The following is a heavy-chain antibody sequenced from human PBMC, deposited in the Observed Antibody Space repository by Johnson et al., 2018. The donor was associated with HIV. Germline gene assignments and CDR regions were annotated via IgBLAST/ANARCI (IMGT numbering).Heavy chain of an antibody. D-gene: IGHD1-1*01. CDR1: GFTFSDYY. V-gene: IGHV3-11*04. CDR3: ARSEGTAPSPPAGACDI. Sequence: QVQLVESGGGLVKPGGSLRLSCAASGFTFSDYYMSWIRQAPGKGLKWVSYISSSGSTIYYADSVNGRFTISRDNAKNSLYLQMNSLRAEDTAVYYCARSEGTAPSPPAGACDIWGQGTMVTVSS. CDR2: ISSSGSTI. J-gene: IGHJ3*02.